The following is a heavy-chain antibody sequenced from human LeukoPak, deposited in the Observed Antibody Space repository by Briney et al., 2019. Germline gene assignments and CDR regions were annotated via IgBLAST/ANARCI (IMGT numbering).Heavy chain of an antibody. CDR3: AKGSGSSSWTKHYQH. CDR1: GFTFSSYG. CDR2: ISYDGSNK. Sequence: GGSLRLSCAASGFTFSSYGMHWVRQAPGKGLEWVAVISYDGSNKYYTDSVKGRFTISRDNSKNTLYLQMNSLRAEDTAVYYCAKGSGSSSWTKHYQHWGQGTLVTVSS. D-gene: IGHD6-13*01. V-gene: IGHV3-30*18. J-gene: IGHJ1*01.